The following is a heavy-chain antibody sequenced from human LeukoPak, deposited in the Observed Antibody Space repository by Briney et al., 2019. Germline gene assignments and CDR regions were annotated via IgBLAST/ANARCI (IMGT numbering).Heavy chain of an antibody. CDR2: IYPGDSDT. V-gene: IGHV5-51*01. J-gene: IGHJ4*02. D-gene: IGHD4-17*01. CDR3: ARLTTVIDFDY. Sequence: GGSLRLSCNVSGYSFTSYWIGWVRQMPGKGLEWMGIIYPGDSDTRYSPSFQGQVSISADESISTAYLQWSSLKASDTAMYYCARLTTVIDFDYWGQGTLVTVSS. CDR1: GYSFTSYW.